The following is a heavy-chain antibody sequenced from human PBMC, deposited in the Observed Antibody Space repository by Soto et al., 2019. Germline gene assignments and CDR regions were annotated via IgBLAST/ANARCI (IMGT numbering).Heavy chain of an antibody. CDR3: ASSYYYDSSGYSSLYYYSGMDV. CDR1: GYTFTSYA. V-gene: IGHV1-3*01. Sequence: ASVKVSCKASGYTFTSYAMHWVRQAPGQRLEWMGWINAGNGNTKYSQMFQGRVTITRDTSASTAYMELSSLRSEDTAVYYCASSYYYDSSGYSSLYYYSGMDVWGQGTTVPVS. CDR2: INAGNGNT. D-gene: IGHD3-22*01. J-gene: IGHJ6*02.